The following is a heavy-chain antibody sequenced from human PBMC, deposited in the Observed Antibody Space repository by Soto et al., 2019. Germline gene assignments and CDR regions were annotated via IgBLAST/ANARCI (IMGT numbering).Heavy chain of an antibody. CDR3: AKCSFGGSYYFPFDY. D-gene: IGHD1-26*01. CDR2: ISGSGTNT. Sequence: EVQLLESGGGLEQPGGSLRLSCAASGFTFSSYAMSWVRQAPGKGLEWVSSISGSGTNTYYADSVRGRFTISSDNSKNTLYLQINSLRVEDTAVYYCAKCSFGGSYYFPFDYWGQGTLVTVSS. V-gene: IGHV3-23*01. CDR1: GFTFSSYA. J-gene: IGHJ4*02.